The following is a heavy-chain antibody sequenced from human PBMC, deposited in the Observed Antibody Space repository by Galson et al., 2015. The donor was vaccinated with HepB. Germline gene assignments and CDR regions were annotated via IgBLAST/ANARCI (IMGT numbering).Heavy chain of an antibody. CDR2: IKQDGSEK. CDR1: GFTFSSYW. Sequence: SLRLSCAASGFTFSSYWMSWVRQAPGKGLEWVANIKQDGSEKYYVDSVKGRFTISRDNAKNSLYLQMNSLRAEDTAVYYCARENLEVAGTKLPTTHYDYWGQGTLVTVSS. D-gene: IGHD5-24*01. J-gene: IGHJ4*02. V-gene: IGHV3-7*01. CDR3: ARENLEVAGTKLPTTHYDY.